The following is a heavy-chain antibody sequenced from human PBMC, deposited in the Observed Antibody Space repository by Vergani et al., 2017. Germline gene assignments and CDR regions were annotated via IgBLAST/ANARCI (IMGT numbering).Heavy chain of an antibody. CDR3: ARGAAGGKGGYYYYYYMDV. CDR2: IIPIFGTA. V-gene: IGHV1-69*01. CDR1: GGTFSSYA. Sequence: QVQLVQSGAEVKKPGASVKVSCKASGGTFSSYAISWVRQAPGQGLEWMGGIIPIFGTANYAQKFQGRVTITADESTSTAYMELSSLRSEDKAVYYCARGAAGGKGGYYYYYYMDVWGKGTTVTVSS. D-gene: IGHD6-13*01. J-gene: IGHJ6*03.